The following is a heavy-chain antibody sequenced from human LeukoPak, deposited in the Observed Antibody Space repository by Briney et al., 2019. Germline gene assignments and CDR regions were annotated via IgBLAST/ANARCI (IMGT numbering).Heavy chain of an antibody. CDR2: ISGSGGST. CDR1: GFTFSGYA. V-gene: IGHV3-23*01. Sequence: GGSLRLSCAASGFTFSGYAMSWVRQAPGKGLEWVSSISGSGGSTYYADSVKGRFTISRDNSKNTLYLRINSLRAEDTAVYYCAKAGLTTVRGPRCWFDPWGQGTLVTVSS. CDR3: AKAGLTTVRGPRCWFDP. D-gene: IGHD4-11*01. J-gene: IGHJ5*02.